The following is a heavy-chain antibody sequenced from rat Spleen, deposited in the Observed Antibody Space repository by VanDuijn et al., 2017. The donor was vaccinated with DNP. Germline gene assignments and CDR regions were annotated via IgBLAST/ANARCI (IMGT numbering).Heavy chain of an antibody. D-gene: IGHD1-4*01. CDR2: ISYDGSST. CDR1: GFIFSNYY. CDR3: ATSPGPNWFAY. Sequence: EVQLVESGGGLVQPGRSLKLSCAASGFIFSNYYMAWVRQAPTKGLEWVAYISYDGSSTYYRDSVKGRFTISRDNANHTLYLQMDSLRSEDPAPYSCATSPGPNWFAYWGQGTLVTVSS. J-gene: IGHJ3*01. V-gene: IGHV5-7*01.